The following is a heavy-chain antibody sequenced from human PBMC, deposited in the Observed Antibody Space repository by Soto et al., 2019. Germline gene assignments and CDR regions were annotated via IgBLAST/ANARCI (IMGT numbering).Heavy chain of an antibody. CDR3: ARGVYSSSRGWASSFDP. CDR1: GGSISSYY. CDR2: IYYSGST. D-gene: IGHD6-6*01. V-gene: IGHV4-59*01. Sequence: QVQLQESGPGLVKPSETLSLTCTVSGGSISSYYWSWIRQPPGKGLEWIGYIYYSGSTNYNPSLKSRVTISVDTSKNQFSLKLSSVTAADTAVYYCARGVYSSSRGWASSFDPWGQGTLVTVSS. J-gene: IGHJ5*02.